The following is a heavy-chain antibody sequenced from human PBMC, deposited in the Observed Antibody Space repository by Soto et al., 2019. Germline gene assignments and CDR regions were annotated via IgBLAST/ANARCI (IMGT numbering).Heavy chain of an antibody. D-gene: IGHD3-9*01. CDR3: ARTYAGNAILTGYVY. CDR2: IYSSGST. J-gene: IGHJ4*02. Sequence: QVQLQESGPRLVKPSETLSLTCTVSGGSITYHYWSWIRQPPGKGLEWIGDIYSSGSTSYNPSLRSRVSMAVDTSKNQFSLRLRSVTAADTAVYYWARTYAGNAILTGYVYWGQGTLVSVSS. V-gene: IGHV4-59*08. CDR1: GGSITYHY.